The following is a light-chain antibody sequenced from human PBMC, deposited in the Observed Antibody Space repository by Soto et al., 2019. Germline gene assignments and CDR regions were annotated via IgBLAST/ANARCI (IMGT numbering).Light chain of an antibody. J-gene: IGKJ1*01. CDR1: QTVNRNY. Sequence: EIILTQSPGTLALSPGDGATLSCRASQTVNRNYLAWYHQRHGQPPRLLIYGVSNRAAGVPDRFSGDGSGTEFTVTVGRLDPDDCGVYYCQQYIDSPLTFGQGTRVEVK. CDR2: GVS. CDR3: QQYIDSPLT. V-gene: IGKV3-20*01.